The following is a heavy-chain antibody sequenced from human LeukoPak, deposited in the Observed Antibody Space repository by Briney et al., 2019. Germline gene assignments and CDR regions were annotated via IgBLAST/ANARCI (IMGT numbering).Heavy chain of an antibody. CDR3: AREMATITDFDY. D-gene: IGHD5-24*01. CDR2: ISSSSSYI. V-gene: IGHV3-21*01. J-gene: IGHJ4*02. Sequence: PGGSLRLSCAASGFTFSSYSMNWVRQAPGKGLEWVSSISSSSSYIYYADSVKGRFTISRDNAKNSLYLQMNSLRAEDTAVYYCAREMATITDFDYWGQGTLVTVSS. CDR1: GFTFSSYS.